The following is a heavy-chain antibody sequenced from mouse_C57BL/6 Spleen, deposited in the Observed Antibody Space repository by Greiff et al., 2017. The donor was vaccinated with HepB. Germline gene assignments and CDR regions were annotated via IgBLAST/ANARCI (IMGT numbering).Heavy chain of an antibody. CDR2: INPYNGGT. CDR3: ARAIHYYEE. Sequence: EVQVVESGPVLVKPGASVKMSCKASGYTFTDYYMNWVKQSHGKSLEWIGVINPYNGGTSYNQKFKGKATLTVDKSSSTAYMELNSLTSEDSAVYYCARAIHYYEEWGKGTTLTVSS. V-gene: IGHV1-19*01. CDR1: GYTFTDYY. J-gene: IGHJ2*01.